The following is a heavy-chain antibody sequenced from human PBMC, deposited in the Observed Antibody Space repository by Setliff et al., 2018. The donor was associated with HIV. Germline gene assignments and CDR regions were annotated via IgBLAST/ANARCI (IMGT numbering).Heavy chain of an antibody. Sequence: LRLSCAASGFTFSSYGMHWVRQAPGKGLEWVTFIRHDGINEDYRDSVKGRFSVSRDNSKNTVFLQMNSLRVEDTALYYCARGVPGICSGCTCYLEYWGQGALVTVSS. CDR1: GFTFSSYG. V-gene: IGHV3-30*02. D-gene: IGHD2-15*01. J-gene: IGHJ4*02. CDR2: IRHDGINE. CDR3: ARGVPGICSGCTCYLEY.